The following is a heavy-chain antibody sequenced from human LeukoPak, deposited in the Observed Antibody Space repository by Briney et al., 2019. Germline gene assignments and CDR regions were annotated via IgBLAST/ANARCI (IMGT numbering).Heavy chain of an antibody. CDR1: GGSISSSSYY. D-gene: IGHD1-26*01. J-gene: IGHJ6*02. CDR3: PIVGATWDYYYGMDV. V-gene: IGHV4-39*07. CDR2: IYYSGST. Sequence: SETLSLTCTVSGGSISSSSYYWGWIRQPPGKGLEWIGSIYYSGSTYYNPSLKSRVTISVDTSKNQFSLKLSSVTAADTAVYYCPIVGATWDYYYGMDVWGQGTTVTVSS.